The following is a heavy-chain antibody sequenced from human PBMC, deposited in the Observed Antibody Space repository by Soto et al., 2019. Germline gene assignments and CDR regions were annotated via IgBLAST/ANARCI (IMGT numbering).Heavy chain of an antibody. Sequence: QITLKESGPPLVKPTQTLTLTCVFSGFSLSTRGVGVGWIRQPPGRALEWLALIYWNDDKHYSPSLMTRLTITKDTSKNQVVLTMTNMDPVDTATYYCARTSGGWYSSTFDIWGQGTMVTVSS. D-gene: IGHD6-19*01. V-gene: IGHV2-5*01. CDR2: IYWNDDK. CDR3: ARTSGGWYSSTFDI. CDR1: GFSLSTRGVG. J-gene: IGHJ3*02.